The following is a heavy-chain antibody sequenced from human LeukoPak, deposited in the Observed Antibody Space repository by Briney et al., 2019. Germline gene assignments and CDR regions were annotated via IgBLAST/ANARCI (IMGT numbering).Heavy chain of an antibody. CDR1: GFTFSSYS. J-gene: IGHJ4*02. V-gene: IGHV3-48*01. CDR3: AKAVAGTQPFDY. D-gene: IGHD6-19*01. Sequence: GGSLRLSCAASGFTFSSYSLNWVRQAPGKGLEWVSYISSGSSTIYYADSVKGRFTISRDNAKHSLYLQMISLRAEDTAVYYCAKAVAGTQPFDYWGQGTLVTVSS. CDR2: ISSGSSTI.